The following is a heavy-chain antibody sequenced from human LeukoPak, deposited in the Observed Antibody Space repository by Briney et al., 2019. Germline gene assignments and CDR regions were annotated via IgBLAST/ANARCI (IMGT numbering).Heavy chain of an antibody. CDR1: GYTFSNFG. CDR3: ARDQTSFSVCTPGY. CDR2: ISAHNENI. J-gene: IGHJ4*02. V-gene: IGHV1-18*04. D-gene: IGHD2-15*01. Sequence: ASVKVSCKTSGYTFSNFGLSWVRQAPGQGLEWLGWISAHNENIHYAQNLQDRLTMTTDTSTSTAYMELRNLRSDDTAVYYCARDQTSFSVCTPGYWGQGTLVSVST.